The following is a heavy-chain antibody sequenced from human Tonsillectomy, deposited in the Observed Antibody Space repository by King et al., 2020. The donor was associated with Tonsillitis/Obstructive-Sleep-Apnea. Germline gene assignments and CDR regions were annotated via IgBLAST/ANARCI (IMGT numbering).Heavy chain of an antibody. V-gene: IGHV3-7*01. D-gene: IGHD2-15*01. Sequence: VQLVESGGGLVQPGGSLRLSCAASGFTLRDYWMTWVRQAPGKGLEWVTNIKQNGSEKHYVDSVKGRFTISRDNAENSLYLQLNSLRVEDTAVYYCGREGADRIENWGQGALVTLSS. J-gene: IGHJ4*02. CDR2: IKQNGSEK. CDR3: GREGADRIEN. CDR1: GFTLRDYW.